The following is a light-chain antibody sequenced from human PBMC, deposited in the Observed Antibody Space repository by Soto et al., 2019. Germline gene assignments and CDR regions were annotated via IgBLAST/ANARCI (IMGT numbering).Light chain of an antibody. Sequence: DIQMTQSPSTLSASVGDRVTITCRASQSISSWLAWYQQKPGKAPKLLIYDASSLESGDQSRFSGSGSGTEFPLTISSLQPDDFATYCCQQYNSYPWTFGQGTKEEIK. J-gene: IGKJ1*01. V-gene: IGKV1-5*01. CDR1: QSISSW. CDR2: DAS. CDR3: QQYNSYPWT.